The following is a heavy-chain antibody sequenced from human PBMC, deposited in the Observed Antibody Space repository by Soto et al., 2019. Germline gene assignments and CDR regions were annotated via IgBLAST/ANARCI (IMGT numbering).Heavy chain of an antibody. D-gene: IGHD2-15*01. J-gene: IGHJ6*02. Sequence: SVKVSCKASGGRFSSYAIRWVRHAPGQGLEWMGGIIPIFGTANYAQKFQGRVTITADESTSTAYMELSSLRSEDTAVYYCARDRPEGGVVAATSYYYGMDGWGQGTRSPSP. CDR3: ARDRPEGGVVAATSYYYGMDG. V-gene: IGHV1-69*13. CDR1: GGRFSSYA. CDR2: IIPIFGTA.